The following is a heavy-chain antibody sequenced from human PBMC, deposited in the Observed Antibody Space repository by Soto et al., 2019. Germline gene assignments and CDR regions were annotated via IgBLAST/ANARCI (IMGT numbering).Heavy chain of an antibody. CDR2: SKGKTDGATI. CDR1: NFTFNTAW. V-gene: IGHV3-15*07. J-gene: IGHJ6*02. CDR3: TTDPAEYHYYGKDV. Sequence: EAQLVESGGGLVKPGGSLRLSCVASNFTFNTAWMTWVRQAPGKGLEWVGRSKGKTDGATIDYAAPVKGRFTISRDDSKNTMYLQMDSLKTDDTGMYYWTTDPAEYHYYGKDVWGQGTTATVSS. D-gene: IGHD6-6*01.